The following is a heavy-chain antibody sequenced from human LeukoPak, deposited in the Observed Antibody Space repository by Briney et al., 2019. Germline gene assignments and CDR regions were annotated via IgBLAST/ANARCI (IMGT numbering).Heavy chain of an antibody. V-gene: IGHV3-23*01. CDR3: ASHYGSGSNNWLDL. J-gene: IGHJ5*02. CDR2: ISGGGDST. CDR1: GFTFSSYG. Sequence: GGSLRLSCAASGFTFSSYGMSWVRQAPGKGLEWVSAISGGGDSTYYTDSVKGRFTISRDNSQNTLYLQMNSLRGEDTAVYYCASHYGSGSNNWLDLWGQGTLVTVSS. D-gene: IGHD3-10*01.